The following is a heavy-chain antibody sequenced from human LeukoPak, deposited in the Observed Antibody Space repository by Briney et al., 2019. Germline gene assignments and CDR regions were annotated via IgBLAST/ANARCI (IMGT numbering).Heavy chain of an antibody. CDR1: GLTFSSYG. CDR3: ARGKGLTVFDY. J-gene: IGHJ4*02. V-gene: IGHV3-23*01. Sequence: GGSLRLSCAASGLTFSSYGMSWVRQAPGRGLEWVSAISTTGGTTYYADSVKGRFTISRDNAKNSLYLQMNSLRAEDTAVYYCARGKGLTVFDYWGQGTLVTVSS. CDR2: ISTTGGTT. D-gene: IGHD4-17*01.